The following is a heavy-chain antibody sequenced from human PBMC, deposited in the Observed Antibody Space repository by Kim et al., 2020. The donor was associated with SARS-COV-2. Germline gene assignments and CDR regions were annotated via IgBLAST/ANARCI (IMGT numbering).Heavy chain of an antibody. CDR2: ISSSGSTI. CDR1: GFTFSSYE. J-gene: IGHJ4*02. V-gene: IGHV3-48*03. CDR3: ARDSEGDYDFWSGYYTRGYSYAYFDY. D-gene: IGHD3-3*01. Sequence: GGSLRLSCAASGFTFSSYEMNWVRQAPGKGLEWVSYISSSGSTIYYADSVKGRFTISRDNAKNSLYLQMNSLRAEDTAVYYCARDSEGDYDFWSGYYTRGYSYAYFDYWGQGTLVTVSS.